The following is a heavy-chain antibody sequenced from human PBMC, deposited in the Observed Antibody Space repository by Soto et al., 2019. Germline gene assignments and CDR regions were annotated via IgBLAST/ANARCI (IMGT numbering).Heavy chain of an antibody. Sequence: SVKVSCSRSAATFSELTMNWVRLSLGKGREWMRGYVPKDVKTIYAPKFQDRCIMTEDASTDTASMELNSLRSEDTAVYLCPTGVGWGYILRLQYWGQGIPVT. CDR2: YVPKDVKT. CDR3: PTGVGWGYILRLQY. V-gene: IGHV1-24*01. J-gene: IGHJ4*02. D-gene: IGHD5-18*01. CDR1: AATFSELT.